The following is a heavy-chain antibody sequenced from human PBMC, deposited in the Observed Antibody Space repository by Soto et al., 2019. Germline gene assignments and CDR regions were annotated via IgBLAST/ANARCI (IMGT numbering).Heavy chain of an antibody. CDR3: VSWVSAHFDY. CDR1: RFTLSDHY. D-gene: IGHD2-8*01. J-gene: IGHJ4*02. CDR2: SRDKAQGYST. Sequence: GGSLRHSCAGSRFTLSDHYIDCVRPAPGKGLEWVGRSRDKAQGYSTAYAASVKGRFTTSRDESKNSVYLQMNSLKTEDTAVYYCVSWVSAHFDYWGQGTLVTVSS. V-gene: IGHV3-72*01.